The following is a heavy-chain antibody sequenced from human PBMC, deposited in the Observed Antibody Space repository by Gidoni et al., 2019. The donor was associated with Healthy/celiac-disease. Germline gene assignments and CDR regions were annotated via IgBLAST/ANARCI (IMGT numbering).Heavy chain of an antibody. D-gene: IGHD1-1*01. CDR1: GGAISSGGYY. Sequence: QVQLQESGPGLAKPSQTLSLTCIVSGGAISSGGYYWSWIRQHPGKGREWIGYIYYSGSTYYNPSLKSRVTISVDTSKNQFSLKLSSVTAADTAVYYCAREWNPESWFDPWGQGTLVTVSS. CDR2: IYYSGST. V-gene: IGHV4-31*03. J-gene: IGHJ5*02. CDR3: AREWNPESWFDP.